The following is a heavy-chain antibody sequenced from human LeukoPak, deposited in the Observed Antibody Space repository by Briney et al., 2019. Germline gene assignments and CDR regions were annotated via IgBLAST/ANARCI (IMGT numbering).Heavy chain of an antibody. J-gene: IGHJ4*02. Sequence: GGSLRLSCAASGFTFSNYGMHWVRQAPGKGLEWLAVIWYDGSNKYYADSVKGRFTISRDNSKNTLYLQMNSLRAEDTSQYYCARDRRDCTGATCFNFDYWGQGTLVTVSS. CDR2: IWYDGSNK. V-gene: IGHV3-33*01. CDR3: ARDRRDCTGATCFNFDY. CDR1: GFTFSNYG. D-gene: IGHD2-15*01.